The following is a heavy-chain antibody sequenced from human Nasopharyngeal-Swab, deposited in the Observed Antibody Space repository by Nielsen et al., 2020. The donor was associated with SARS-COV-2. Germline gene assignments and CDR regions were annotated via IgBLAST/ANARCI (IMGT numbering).Heavy chain of an antibody. CDR1: GGSFSGYY. CDR2: INHSGST. CDR3: ARQDYVFDY. D-gene: IGHD4-17*01. J-gene: IGHJ4*02. V-gene: IGHV4-34*01. Sequence: ETLSLTCAVYGGSFSGYYWSWIRQPPGKGLEWIGEINHSGSTNYNPSLKGRVTISVDTSKNQFSLKLSSVTAADTAVYYCARQDYVFDYWGQGTLVTVSS.